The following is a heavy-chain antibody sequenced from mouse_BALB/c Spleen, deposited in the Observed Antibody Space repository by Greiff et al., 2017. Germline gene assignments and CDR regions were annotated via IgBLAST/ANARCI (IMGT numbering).Heavy chain of an antibody. D-gene: IGHD2-3*01. CDR1: GFTFSSYA. CDR3: ARGDDGYYGYFDY. J-gene: IGHJ2*01. Sequence: EVQRVESGGGLVKPGGSLKLSCAASGFTFSSYAMSWVRQTPEKRLEWVASISSGGSTYYPDSVKGRFTISRDNARNFLYLQMSSLRSEDTAMYYCARGDDGYYGYFDYWGQGTTLTVSS. CDR2: ISSGGST. V-gene: IGHV5-6-5*01.